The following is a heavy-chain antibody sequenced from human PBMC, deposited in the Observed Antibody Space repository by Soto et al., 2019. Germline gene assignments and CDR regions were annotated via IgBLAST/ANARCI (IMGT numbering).Heavy chain of an antibody. Sequence: GGSLSLSCAASGFTFDDYTMHWVRQAPGKGLEWVSLISSNGGSTYYANSVKGRFTISRDNSKNTLYLQMGSLRAEDMAVYYCARDTISGSYSFDYWGQGTLVTVSS. V-gene: IGHV3-64*01. J-gene: IGHJ4*02. CDR3: ARDTISGSYSFDY. D-gene: IGHD1-26*01. CDR1: GFTFDDYT. CDR2: ISSNGGST.